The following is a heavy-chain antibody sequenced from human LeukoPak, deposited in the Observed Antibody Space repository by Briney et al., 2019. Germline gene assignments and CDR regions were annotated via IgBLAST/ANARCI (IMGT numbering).Heavy chain of an antibody. D-gene: IGHD6-13*01. V-gene: IGHV3-33*01. CDR1: GFTFSSYG. J-gene: IGHJ4*02. CDR2: IWYDGSNK. CDR3: ARDIVAAGGRYFDH. Sequence: GGSLRLSCAASGFTFSSYGMHWVRQAPGKGLEWVAVIWYDGSNKYYADSVKGRFTISRDNSKNTLYLQMNSLRGEDMALYYCARDIVAAGGRYFDHWGQGTPVTVSS.